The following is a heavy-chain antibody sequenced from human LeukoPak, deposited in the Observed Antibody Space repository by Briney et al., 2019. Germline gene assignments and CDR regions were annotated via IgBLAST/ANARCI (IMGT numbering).Heavy chain of an antibody. CDR1: GGSISSYY. V-gene: IGHV4-59*08. J-gene: IGHJ4*02. CDR3: ASLSGGYSYGDFDY. D-gene: IGHD5-18*01. CDR2: IYYSGST. Sequence: SETLSLTCTVSGGSISSYYWSWIRQPPGKGLECIGYIYYSGSTKYNPSLKSRVTISVDTSKNQFSLKLSSATAADTAVYYCASLSGGYSYGDFDYWGQGTLVTVSS.